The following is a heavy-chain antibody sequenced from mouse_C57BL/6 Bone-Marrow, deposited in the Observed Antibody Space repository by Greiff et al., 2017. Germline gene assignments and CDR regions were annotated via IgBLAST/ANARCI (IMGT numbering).Heavy chain of an antibody. CDR2: ISDGGSYT. J-gene: IGHJ2*01. CDR1: GFTFSSYA. V-gene: IGHV5-4*01. Sequence: DVHLVESGGGLVKPGGSLKLSCAASGFTFSSYAMSWVRQTPEKRLEWVATISDGGSYTYYPDNVKGRFTISRDNAKNNLYLQMSHLKSEDTAMYYCAIDPGRNYFDYWGQGTTLTVSS. CDR3: AIDPGRNYFDY.